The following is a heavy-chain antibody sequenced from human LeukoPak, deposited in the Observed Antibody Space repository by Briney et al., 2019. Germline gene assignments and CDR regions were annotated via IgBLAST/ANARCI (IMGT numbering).Heavy chain of an antibody. CDR3: ARDSREYSSSADAFDI. V-gene: IGHV4-59*01. D-gene: IGHD6-6*01. CDR1: GGSISSYY. Sequence: RASETLSLTCTVSGGSISSYYWSWIRQPPGKGLEWLGYIYYSGSTNYNPSLKSRVTISVDTSKNQFSLKLSSVTAADTAVYYCARDSREYSSSADAFDIWGQGTMVTVSS. J-gene: IGHJ3*02. CDR2: IYYSGST.